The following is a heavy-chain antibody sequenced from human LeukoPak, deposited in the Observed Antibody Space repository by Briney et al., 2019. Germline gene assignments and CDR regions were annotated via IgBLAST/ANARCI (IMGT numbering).Heavy chain of an antibody. CDR3: ARVTRFYAGFLDY. CDR2: INHSGST. V-gene: IGHV4-34*01. D-gene: IGHD3-16*01. CDR1: GGSFSSYY. J-gene: IGHJ4*02. Sequence: SETLSLTCAVYGGSFSSYYWSWIRQPPGKGLEWIGEINHSGSTNYNPSLKSRVTISVDKSKNQFSLKLSSVTAADTAVYYCARVTRFYAGFLDYWGQGTLVTVSS.